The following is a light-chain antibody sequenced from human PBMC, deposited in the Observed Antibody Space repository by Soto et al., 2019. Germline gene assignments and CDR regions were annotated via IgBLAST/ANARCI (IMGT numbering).Light chain of an antibody. Sequence: DLVMTQSPDSLAVSLGERATINCKSSQSVLYSSNNKNYLAWYQQKPGQPPKLLIYWASTRESGVPDRLSGSGSGTDFTLTISSLQAEDVAVYYCQQYDSTPLTFGQGTKVEIK. CDR2: WAS. V-gene: IGKV4-1*01. J-gene: IGKJ1*01. CDR3: QQYDSTPLT. CDR1: QSVLYSSNNKNY.